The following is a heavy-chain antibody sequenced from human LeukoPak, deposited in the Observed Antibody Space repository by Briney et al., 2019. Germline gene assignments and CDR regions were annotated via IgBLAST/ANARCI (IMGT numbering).Heavy chain of an antibody. J-gene: IGHJ4*02. CDR3: ARRAMVRGLGY. CDR1: GYSISTGYY. V-gene: IGHV4-38-2*02. CDR2: IYHSGST. D-gene: IGHD3-10*01. Sequence: SETLSLTCIVSGYSISTGYYWGWIRQPPGKGLEWIGSIYHSGSTYYNPSLKSRVTISVDTSKNQFSLKLSSVTAADTAVYYCARRAMVRGLGYWGQGTLVTVSS.